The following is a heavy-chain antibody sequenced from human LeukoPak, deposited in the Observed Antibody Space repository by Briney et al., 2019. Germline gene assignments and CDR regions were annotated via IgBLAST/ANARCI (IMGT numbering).Heavy chain of an antibody. J-gene: IGHJ4*02. Sequence: PSETLSLTCAVSGGSISSGGYSWSWIRQPPGKVLEWIGYIYHSGSTYYNPSLKSRVTISVDRSKNQFSLKLSSVTAADTAVYYCARHIVGARVFDYWGQGTLVTVSS. CDR2: IYHSGST. D-gene: IGHD1-26*01. V-gene: IGHV4-30-2*01. CDR3: ARHIVGARVFDY. CDR1: GGSISSGGYS.